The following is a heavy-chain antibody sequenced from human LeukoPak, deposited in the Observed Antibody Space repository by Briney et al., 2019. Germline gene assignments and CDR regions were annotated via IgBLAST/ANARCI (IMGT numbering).Heavy chain of an antibody. CDR1: GFSLSSYW. V-gene: IGHV3-74*01. D-gene: IGHD1-1*01. Sequence: PGGSLRLSCAASGFSLSSYWMHWVRQAPGKGLVWVSRVSNDGTSTNYADSVKGRFTISRDIAKNMLSLQMNSLRAEDTAVYYCARATTGSRNAYDIWGQGTMVTVSS. CDR2: VSNDGTST. J-gene: IGHJ3*02. CDR3: ARATTGSRNAYDI.